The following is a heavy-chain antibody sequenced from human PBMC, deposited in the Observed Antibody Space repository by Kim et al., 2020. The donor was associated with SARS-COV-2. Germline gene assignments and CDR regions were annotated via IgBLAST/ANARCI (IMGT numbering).Heavy chain of an antibody. CDR3: AREGDTSGYYVHFDY. Sequence: GGSLRLSCAASAFTFSSYAMHWVRQAPGKGLEWVAVISYDGSIKYYADSVKGRFTISRDNSKNTLYLQMNSLRAEDTAVYYCAREGDTSGYYVHFDYWGQGALVTVSS. D-gene: IGHD3-22*01. V-gene: IGHV3-30*04. CDR2: ISYDGSIK. CDR1: AFTFSSYA. J-gene: IGHJ4*02.